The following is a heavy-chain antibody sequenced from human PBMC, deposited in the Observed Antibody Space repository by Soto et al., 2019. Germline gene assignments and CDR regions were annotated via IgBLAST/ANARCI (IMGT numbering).Heavy chain of an antibody. J-gene: IGHJ4*02. CDR3: ASAIEMATIGYYFDY. CDR2: IYYSGST. V-gene: IGHV4-39*01. D-gene: IGHD5-12*01. CDR1: GGSISSSSYY. Sequence: SETLSLTCTVSGGSISSSSYYWGWIRQPPGKGLEWIGSIYYSGSTYYNPSLKSRVTISVDTSKNQFSLKLSSVTAADTAVYYCASAIEMATIGYYFDYWGQGTLVTVSS.